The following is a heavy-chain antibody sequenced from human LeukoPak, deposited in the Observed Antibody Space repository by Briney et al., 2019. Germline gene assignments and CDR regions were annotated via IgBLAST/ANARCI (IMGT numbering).Heavy chain of an antibody. CDR3: ARAVADNYYYYGMDV. D-gene: IGHD6-19*01. J-gene: IGHJ6*02. Sequence: SETLSLTCTVSGDSISSYYWSWIRQPSGKGLEWIGYIYYSGSTDYNPSLRSRVTISVDTSKNQFSLKLSSVTAADTAVYYCARAVADNYYYYGMDVWGQGTTVTVSS. CDR2: IYYSGST. CDR1: GDSISSYY. V-gene: IGHV4-59*01.